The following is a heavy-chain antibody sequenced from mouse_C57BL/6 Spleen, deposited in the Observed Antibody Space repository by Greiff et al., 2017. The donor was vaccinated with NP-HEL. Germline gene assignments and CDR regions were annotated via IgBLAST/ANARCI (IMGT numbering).Heavy chain of an antibody. D-gene: IGHD1-1*01. J-gene: IGHJ2*01. CDR3: ARNRGDYYGSSLDY. CDR1: GFSLTSYA. V-gene: IGHV2-9-1*01. CDR2: IWTGGGT. Sequence: VKLVESGPGLVAPSQSLSITCTVSGFSLTSYAISWVRQPPGKGLEWLGVIWTGGGTNYNSALKSRLSISKDNSKSQVFLKMNSLQTDDTARYYCARNRGDYYGSSLDYWGQGTTLTVSS.